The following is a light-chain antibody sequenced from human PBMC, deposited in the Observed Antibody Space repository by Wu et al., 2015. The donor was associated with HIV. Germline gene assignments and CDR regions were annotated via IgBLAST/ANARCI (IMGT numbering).Light chain of an antibody. V-gene: IGKV3-11*01. CDR1: ENINKF. CDR3: QQRSNWPPEFT. Sequence: EIVLTQSPATLSLSPGERATLSCRASENINKFLAWYQQKPGQSPRLLIYDASNRATDIPARFSGSGSGTDFTLTISTLEPEDSAVYYCQQRSNWPPEFTFGPGTKVNI. J-gene: IGKJ3*01. CDR2: DAS.